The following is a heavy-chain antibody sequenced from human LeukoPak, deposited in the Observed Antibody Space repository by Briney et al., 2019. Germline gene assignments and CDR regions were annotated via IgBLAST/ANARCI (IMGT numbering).Heavy chain of an antibody. CDR3: ARGRSYGSGSYYLEDYYMDV. CDR1: GFTFSSYD. J-gene: IGHJ6*03. CDR2: IGTAGDT. Sequence: TGGSLRLSCAASGFTFSSYDMHWVRQATGKGLECVSAIGTAGDTYYPGSVKGRFTISRENAKNSLYLQMNSLRAGDTAVYYCARGRSYGSGSYYLEDYYMDVWGKGTTVTISS. D-gene: IGHD3-10*01. V-gene: IGHV3-13*01.